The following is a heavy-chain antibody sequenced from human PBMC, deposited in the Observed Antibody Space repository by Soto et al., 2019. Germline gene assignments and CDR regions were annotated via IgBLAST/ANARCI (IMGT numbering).Heavy chain of an antibody. CDR2: ISGSGGST. CDR3: AKDLIPGKRWELLLVVSAFDI. Sequence: GGSLRLSCAASGFTFSSYAMSWVRQAPGKGLEWVSAISGSGGSTYYADSVKGRFTISRDNSKNTLYLQMNSLRAEDTAVYYYAKDLIPGKRWELLLVVSAFDIWGQGTMVTVSS. J-gene: IGHJ3*02. CDR1: GFTFSSYA. D-gene: IGHD1-26*01. V-gene: IGHV3-23*01.